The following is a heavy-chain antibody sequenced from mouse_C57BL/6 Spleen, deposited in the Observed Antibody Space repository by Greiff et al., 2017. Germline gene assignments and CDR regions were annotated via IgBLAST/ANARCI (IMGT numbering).Heavy chain of an antibody. CDR3: ARPNYVDY. J-gene: IGHJ2*01. CDR2: IDPSDSYT. V-gene: IGHV1-59*01. CDR1: GYTFTSYW. Sequence: QVQLQQPGAELVRPGTSVKLSCKASGYTFTSYWMHWVKQRPGQGLEWIGGIDPSDSYTNYNQKFKGKATLTVDTSSSTAYMQLSSLTSADSAVYYCARPNYVDYWGQGTTLTVSS.